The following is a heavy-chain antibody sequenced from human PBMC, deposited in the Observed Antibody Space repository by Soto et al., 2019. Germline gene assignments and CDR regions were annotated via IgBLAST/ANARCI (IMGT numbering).Heavy chain of an antibody. CDR2: IYYSGST. D-gene: IGHD6-13*01. V-gene: IGHV4-59*01. CDR1: GGSISSYY. CDR3: ARALGQQLEERAFDI. Sequence: SETLSLTCTVSGGSISSYYWSWIRQPPGKGLEWIGYIYYSGSTNYNPSLKSRVTISVDTSKNQFSLKLSSVTAADTAVYYCARALGQQLEERAFDIWGQGTMVTVSS. J-gene: IGHJ3*02.